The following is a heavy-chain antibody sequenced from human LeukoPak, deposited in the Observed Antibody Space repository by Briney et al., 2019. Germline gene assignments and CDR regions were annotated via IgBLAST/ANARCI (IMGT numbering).Heavy chain of an antibody. J-gene: IGHJ3*02. CDR3: ARGREGCSGGSGYDAFDI. CDR1: GYSISSGYY. D-gene: IGHD2-15*01. CDR2: IYHSGST. V-gene: IGHV4-38-2*02. Sequence: SETLSLTCTVSGYSISSGYYWGWIRQPPGKGLEWIGSIYHSGSTYYNPSLKSRVTISVDTSKNQFSLKLSSVTAADTAVYYCARGREGCSGGSGYDAFDIWGQGTMVTVSS.